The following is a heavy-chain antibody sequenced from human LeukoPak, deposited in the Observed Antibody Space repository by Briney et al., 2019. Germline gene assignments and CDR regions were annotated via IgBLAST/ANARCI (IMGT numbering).Heavy chain of an antibody. V-gene: IGHV1-18*01. CDR3: ASSSSSWNDAFDI. J-gene: IGHJ3*02. D-gene: IGHD6-13*01. Sequence: GASVKVSCKASGYTFTSYGISWVRQAPGQGLGWMGWISAYNGNTNYAQKLQGRVTMTTDTSTSTVYMELRSLRSDDTAVYYCASSSSSWNDAFDIWGQGTMVTVSS. CDR2: ISAYNGNT. CDR1: GYTFTSYG.